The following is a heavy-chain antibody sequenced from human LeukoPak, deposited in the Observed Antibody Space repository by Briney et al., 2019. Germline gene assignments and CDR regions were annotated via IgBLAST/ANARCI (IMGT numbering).Heavy chain of an antibody. CDR2: IHHSGST. Sequence: PSETLSLTCTVSGVSITSGGFYWSWIRQPSGKGLEWIGYIHHSGSTQYNPSLKSRVTISLDRPENQFSLTLTSVTAADTAVYYCARDSTPFLFDYWGQGTLVTVTS. J-gene: IGHJ4*02. CDR3: ARDSTPFLFDY. D-gene: IGHD3-3*02. CDR1: GVSITSGGFY. V-gene: IGHV4-30-2*01.